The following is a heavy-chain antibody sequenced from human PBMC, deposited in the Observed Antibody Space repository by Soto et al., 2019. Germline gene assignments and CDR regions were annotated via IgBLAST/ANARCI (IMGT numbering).Heavy chain of an antibody. Sequence: SETLSLTCTVSGGSISGYYWSWIRQPPGKGLEWIGYIYYSGSTNYNPSLKSRVTISVDTSKNQFSLKLSSVTAADTAVCYCARFGFGELLSNYYYYYMDVWGKGTTVTVSS. CDR1: GGSISGYY. CDR2: IYYSGST. J-gene: IGHJ6*03. V-gene: IGHV4-59*08. CDR3: ARFGFGELLSNYYYYYMDV. D-gene: IGHD3-10*01.